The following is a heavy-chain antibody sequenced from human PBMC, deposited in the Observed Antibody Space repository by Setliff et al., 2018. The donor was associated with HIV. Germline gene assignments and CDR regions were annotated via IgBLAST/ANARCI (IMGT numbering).Heavy chain of an antibody. CDR1: GSSFSSGIYY. J-gene: IGHJ6*03. Sequence: SETLSLTCNVSGSSFSSGIYYWSWIRQHPGKGLEWIGYIHYSGNTYNNPSLKSRVTISVDTSKNQFSLKLTSVTAADTAVYYCARDRSHPPYYMDVWGKGTTVTVSS. CDR2: IHYSGNT. V-gene: IGHV4-31*03. CDR3: ARDRSHPPYYMDV.